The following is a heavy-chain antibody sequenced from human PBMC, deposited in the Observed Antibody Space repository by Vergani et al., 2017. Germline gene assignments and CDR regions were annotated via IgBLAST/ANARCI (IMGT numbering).Heavy chain of an antibody. CDR3: ATAESTTGNTHDAFDI. Sequence: QVQLVQSGAEVKRPGASVKVSCKVSGYTPTELSMHWVRQAPGKGLEWMGGFDPEVGETIYAQKFQGRVTMTEDTSPDTAYMELRSLRSEDTAVYYCATAESTTGNTHDAFDIWGQGTMVTVSS. D-gene: IGHD1-1*01. CDR1: GYTPTELS. V-gene: IGHV1-24*01. CDR2: FDPEVGET. J-gene: IGHJ3*02.